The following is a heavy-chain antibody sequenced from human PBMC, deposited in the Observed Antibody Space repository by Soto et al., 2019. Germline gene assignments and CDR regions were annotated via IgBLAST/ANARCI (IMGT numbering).Heavy chain of an antibody. Sequence: QVQLQQWGAGLLKPSETLSLNCAVYGGSFSGYYWSWIRQPPGKGLEWIGDINQRGSINYNPSLRSRVSVSVDTSKCQFSLKLHAVGAACTAVFYCARGSRMRVPAASGRDYYVHGLDGWGQVTGVNVSS. V-gene: IGHV4-34*01. D-gene: IGHD1-26*01. CDR2: INQRGSI. J-gene: IGHJ6*02. CDR3: ARGSRMRVPAASGRDYYVHGLDG. CDR1: GGSFSGYY.